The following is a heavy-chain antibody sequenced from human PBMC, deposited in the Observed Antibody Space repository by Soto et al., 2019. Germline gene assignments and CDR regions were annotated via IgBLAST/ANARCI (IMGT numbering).Heavy chain of an antibody. CDR2: IWYDGSNK. D-gene: IGHD2-15*01. CDR3: ARDRWYCSGGSCSKHYYGMDV. J-gene: IGHJ6*02. CDR1: GFTFSSYG. V-gene: IGHV3-33*01. Sequence: GGSLRLSCAASGFTFSSYGMHWVRQAPGKGLEWVAVIWYDGSNKYYADSVKGRFTISRDNSKNTLYLQMNSLRAEDTAVYYCARDRWYCSGGSCSKHYYGMDVWGQGTTVTVSS.